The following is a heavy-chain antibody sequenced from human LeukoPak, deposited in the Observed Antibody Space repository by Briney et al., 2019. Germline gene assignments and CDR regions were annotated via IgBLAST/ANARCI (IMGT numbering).Heavy chain of an antibody. Sequence: SETLSLTCAGYSGSFSGYYWSWIRQPPGKGLEWIGEINHSGSTNYNPSLKSRVTISVDTSKNQFSLQLSPVTAADTAVYFCARGPPTDYYDSSGFYYVFDYWGQGTLVTVSS. V-gene: IGHV4-34*01. CDR1: SGSFSGYY. J-gene: IGHJ4*02. CDR3: ARGPPTDYYDSSGFYYVFDY. D-gene: IGHD3-22*01. CDR2: INHSGST.